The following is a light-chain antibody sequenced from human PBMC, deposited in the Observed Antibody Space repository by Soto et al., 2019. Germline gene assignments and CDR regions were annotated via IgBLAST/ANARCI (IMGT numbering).Light chain of an antibody. CDR2: DDS. V-gene: IGLV1-40*01. CDR3: KSYDSSLSGYV. Sequence: QSALTQPPSVSGAPGQRVTISCTGSSSNIGAGYDVHWYQQLPGTAPKLLIYDDSNRPSGVPDRFSGSKSGTSASLAITGLQAEDEADYYCKSYDSSLSGYVFGTGTKLTVL. J-gene: IGLJ1*01. CDR1: SSNIGAGYD.